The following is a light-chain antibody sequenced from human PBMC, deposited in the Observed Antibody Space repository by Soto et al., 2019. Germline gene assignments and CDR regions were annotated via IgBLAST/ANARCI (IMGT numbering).Light chain of an antibody. J-gene: IGKJ5*01. V-gene: IGKV3-15*01. CDR1: QSVSSS. CDR2: GAS. Sequence: EIMMTQSAAAVSVSPGERATLSCRASQSVSSSLAWYQQKPGQAPRLLIYGASTRATGIPAGFSGSGSGTDFTLTISSLQSEDFAVYYCQQYSNWPITFGQGTRLEIK. CDR3: QQYSNWPIT.